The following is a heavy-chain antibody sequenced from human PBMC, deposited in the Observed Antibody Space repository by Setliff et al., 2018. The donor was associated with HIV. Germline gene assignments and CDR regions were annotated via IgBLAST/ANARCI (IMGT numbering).Heavy chain of an antibody. D-gene: IGHD1-26*01. Sequence: PSETLSLTCAVNAGSFSGYYWSWIRQPSGKGLEWIGEINHSGSTNYNPSLKSRVTISVDTSKNQFSLKLSSVTAADTAVYYCARGRRNEWELLLLAFDMWGQGTMVTVSS. CDR1: AGSFSGYY. J-gene: IGHJ3*02. CDR3: ARGRRNEWELLLLAFDM. CDR2: INHSGST. V-gene: IGHV4-34*01.